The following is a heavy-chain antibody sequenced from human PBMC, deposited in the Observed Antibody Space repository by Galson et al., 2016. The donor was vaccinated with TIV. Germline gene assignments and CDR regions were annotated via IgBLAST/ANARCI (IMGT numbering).Heavy chain of an antibody. CDR3: AFSKGHSYGLHLES. Sequence: SVKVSCKASGGIFSSYTVNWVRQAPGQGLEWMGGAIPLFGATNNAQKFQGRVTITADESTTTAHMELRSLRSEDTAVFDCAFSKGHSYGLHLESWGQGTQVTVSP. J-gene: IGHJ4*02. D-gene: IGHD5-18*01. V-gene: IGHV1-69*13. CDR2: AIPLFGAT. CDR1: GGIFSSYT.